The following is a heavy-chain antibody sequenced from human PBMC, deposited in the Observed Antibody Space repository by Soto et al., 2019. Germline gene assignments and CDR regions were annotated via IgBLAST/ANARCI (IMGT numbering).Heavy chain of an antibody. J-gene: IGHJ4*02. CDR2: INIDGSST. D-gene: IGHD6-19*01. V-gene: IGHV3-74*01. CDR1: EFILSSYW. CDR3: ARGNVAVAVRGLFDY. Sequence: GGSLRLSCAASEFILSSYWMHWVRQAPGKGLVWVSRINIDGSSTTYADSVKGRFTISRDNAKNTLYLQMDSLRAEDTAIYYCARGNVAVAVRGLFDYWGQGTLVTVSS.